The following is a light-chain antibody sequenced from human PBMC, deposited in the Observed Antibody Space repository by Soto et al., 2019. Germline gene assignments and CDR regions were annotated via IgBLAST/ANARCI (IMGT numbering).Light chain of an antibody. CDR3: QQYNNWPPIT. CDR1: QSVSSN. V-gene: IGKV3-15*01. CDR2: GAS. Sequence: EIVLTQSPGSLSLSPGERATLSCRASQSVSSNLAWYQQKPGQSPRLLIYGASTRATGIPASFSGSGSGTEFTLTISSLQSEDFAVYYCQQYNNWPPITFGQGTRLEIK. J-gene: IGKJ5*01.